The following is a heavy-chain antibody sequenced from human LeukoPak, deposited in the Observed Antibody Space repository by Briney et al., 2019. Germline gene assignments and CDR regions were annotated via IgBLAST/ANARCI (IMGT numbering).Heavy chain of an antibody. Sequence: SETLSLTCAVYGGSFSGYYWSWIRQPPGKGPEWIGEINHSGSTNYNPSLKSRVTISVDTSKNQFSLKLSSVTAADTAVYYCASLPIVATTSYWGQGTLVTVSS. D-gene: IGHD5-12*01. CDR3: ASLPIVATTSY. CDR1: GGSFSGYY. J-gene: IGHJ4*02. V-gene: IGHV4-34*01. CDR2: INHSGST.